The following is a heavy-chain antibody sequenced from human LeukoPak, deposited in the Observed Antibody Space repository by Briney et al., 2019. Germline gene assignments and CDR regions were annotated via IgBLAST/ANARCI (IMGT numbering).Heavy chain of an antibody. CDR2: ISYDGSNK. CDR1: GIPFCRYS. CDR3: AREAGLSTRRWRDY. D-gene: IGHD4-23*01. J-gene: IGHJ4*02. Sequence: PGGALRPPFAGSGIPFCRYSQHLGRPASSEGPEWVAVISYDGSNKYYAGSVKGRFNISRDNSKNMLYLQMNSLRTEDTALKYWAREAGLSTRRWRDYWGQGTLVTVSS. V-gene: IGHV3-30-3*01.